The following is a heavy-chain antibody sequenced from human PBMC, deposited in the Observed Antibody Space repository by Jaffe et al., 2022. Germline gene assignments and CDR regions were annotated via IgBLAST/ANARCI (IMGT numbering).Heavy chain of an antibody. V-gene: IGHV1-18*01. CDR2: ISAYNGNT. Sequence: QVQLVQSGAEVKKPGASVKVSCKASGYTFTSYGISWVRQAPGQGLEWMGWISAYNGNTNYAQKLQGRVTMTTDTSTSTAYMELRSLRSDDTAVYYCARGYYDFWSGYSHDWLLDYWGQGTLVTVSS. D-gene: IGHD3-3*01. CDR3: ARGYYDFWSGYSHDWLLDY. J-gene: IGHJ4*02. CDR1: GYTFTSYG.